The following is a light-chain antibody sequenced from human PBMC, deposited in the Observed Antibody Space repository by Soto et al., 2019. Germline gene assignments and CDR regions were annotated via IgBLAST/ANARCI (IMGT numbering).Light chain of an antibody. CDR1: SSDVGGYNY. V-gene: IGLV2-11*01. Sequence: QSVLTQPRSVSGSLGQSVTISCTGTSSDVGGYNYVSWYQQHPGKAPKGMIYDVSERPSGVPDRFSGSKSGNTASLTISGLQAEDEADYYCCSNAGSYEVFGGGTKLTVL. J-gene: IGLJ2*01. CDR3: CSNAGSYEV. CDR2: DVS.